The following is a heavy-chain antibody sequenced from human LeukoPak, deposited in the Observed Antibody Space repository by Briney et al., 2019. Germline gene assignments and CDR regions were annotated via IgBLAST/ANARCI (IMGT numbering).Heavy chain of an antibody. J-gene: IGHJ3*02. D-gene: IGHD3-22*01. CDR3: ARDSVYYDSSGSLSDAFDI. CDR2: IYTSGST. V-gene: IGHV4-4*08. CDR1: GGSVSGYY. Sequence: SETLSLTCTVSGGSVSGYYWSWIRQPPGKGLEWIGRIYTSGSTNYNPSLKSRVTVSVDTSKKQFSLKLSSVTAADTAVYYCARDSVYYDSSGSLSDAFDIWGQGTMVTVSS.